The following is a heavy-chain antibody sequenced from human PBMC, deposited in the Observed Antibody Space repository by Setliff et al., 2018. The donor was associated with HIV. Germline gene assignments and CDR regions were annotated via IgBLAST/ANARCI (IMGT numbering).Heavy chain of an antibody. V-gene: IGHV5-51*01. J-gene: IGHJ4*02. CDR1: GYSFTNYW. D-gene: IGHD2-2*01. CDR2: IYPGDSNT. CDR3: ATPISITSGSAFDY. Sequence: GESLKISCKGSGYSFTNYWIGWVRQMPGKGLEWMGIIYPGDSNTRYSPSFQGQVTISADKSISAAFLQWSSLKASDTAMYYCATPISITSGSAFDYWGQGTLVTVS.